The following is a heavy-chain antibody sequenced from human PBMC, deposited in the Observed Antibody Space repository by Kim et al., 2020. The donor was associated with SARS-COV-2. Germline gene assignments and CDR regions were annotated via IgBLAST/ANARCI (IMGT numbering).Heavy chain of an antibody. D-gene: IGHD6-13*01. V-gene: IGHV3-64D*09. Sequence: GGSLRLSCSASGFTFSSYAMHWVRQAPGKGLEYVSAISSNGGSTYYADSVKGRFTISRDNSKNTLYLQMSSLRAEDTAVYYCVKGHSSSWSYYYYYYGMDVWGQGTTVTVSS. CDR3: VKGHSSSWSYYYYYYGMDV. J-gene: IGHJ6*02. CDR1: GFTFSSYA. CDR2: ISSNGGST.